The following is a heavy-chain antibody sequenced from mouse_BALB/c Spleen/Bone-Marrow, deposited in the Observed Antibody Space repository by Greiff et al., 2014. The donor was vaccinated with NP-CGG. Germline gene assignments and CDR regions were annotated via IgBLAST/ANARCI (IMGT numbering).Heavy chain of an antibody. CDR1: GFTFSSYV. J-gene: IGHJ1*01. CDR3: ARQDYYGSSPHWYFDV. CDR2: ISSGGSYT. D-gene: IGHD1-1*01. Sequence: VKLVESGGGLVKPGGSLKLSCAASGFTFSSYVMSWVRQTPEKRLEWVATISSGGSYTYYADSVKGRFTISRDTAKNTLYLQMSSLRSEDTAIYYCARQDYYGSSPHWYFDVWGAGTTVTVSS. V-gene: IGHV5-9-3*01.